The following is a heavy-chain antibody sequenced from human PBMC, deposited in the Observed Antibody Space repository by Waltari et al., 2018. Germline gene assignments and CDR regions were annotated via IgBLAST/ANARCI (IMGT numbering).Heavy chain of an antibody. CDR2: ISNDGSTT. Sequence: EEQLVESGGGLLQPGASLRLSCAASGFTSDNFWMHWVRLVPGKGLVWVARISNDGSTTNYADFVNGRFTISRDDAKNMLYLQMNSLRAEDTAVYYCARSLAGRWYLGFDCWGQGVLVTVSS. CDR3: ARSLAGRWYLGFDC. CDR1: GFTSDNFW. V-gene: IGHV3-74*02. D-gene: IGHD6-13*01. J-gene: IGHJ4*02.